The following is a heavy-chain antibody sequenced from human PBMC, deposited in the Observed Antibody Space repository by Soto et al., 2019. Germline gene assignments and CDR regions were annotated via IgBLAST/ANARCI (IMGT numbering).Heavy chain of an antibody. Sequence: PGGSLRLSCVASGFTFSSSWMSWVRQAPGKGLEWVANIKQDGSEKYYVDSVKGRFTISRDNAKNSLYLQMNSLRAEDTAVYYCAGRFLGGIAADWGQGTLVTVSS. CDR1: GFTFSSSW. V-gene: IGHV3-7*01. CDR3: AGRFLGGIAAD. J-gene: IGHJ4*02. CDR2: IKQDGSEK. D-gene: IGHD6-13*01.